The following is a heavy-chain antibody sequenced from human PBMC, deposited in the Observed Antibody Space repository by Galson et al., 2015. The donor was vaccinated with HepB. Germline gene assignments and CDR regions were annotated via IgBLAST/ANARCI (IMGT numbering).Heavy chain of an antibody. CDR2: IFPDDSDT. J-gene: IGHJ3*02. V-gene: IGHV5-51*03. Sequence: QSGAEVTKPGESLKISCRGSGYNFANYWIAWVRQMPGKGLEWMGIIFPDDSDTRYSPSFQGQVTISADESINTAYLQWSSLKASDTAMYYCVHLIAVAGLDAFDIWGQGTMVTVSS. CDR3: VHLIAVAGLDAFDI. D-gene: IGHD6-19*01. CDR1: GYNFANYW.